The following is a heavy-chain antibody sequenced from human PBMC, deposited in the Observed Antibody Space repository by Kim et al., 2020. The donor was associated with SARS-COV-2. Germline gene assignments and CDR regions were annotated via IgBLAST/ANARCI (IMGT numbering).Heavy chain of an antibody. J-gene: IGHJ4*02. V-gene: IGHV4-59*09. CDR3: ARGECSGWYCSYFDY. Sequence: PSLKSRVTISVDTSKNQFSLKLSSVTAADTAVYYCARGECSGWYCSYFDYWGQGTLVTVSS. D-gene: IGHD6-19*01.